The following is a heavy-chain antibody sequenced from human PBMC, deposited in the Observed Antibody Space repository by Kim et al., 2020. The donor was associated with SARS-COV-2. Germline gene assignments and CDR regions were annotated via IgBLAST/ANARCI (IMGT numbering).Heavy chain of an antibody. Sequence: ASVKVSCKVSGYTLTELSMHWVRQAPGKGLEWMGGFDPEDGETIYAQKFQGRVTMTEDTSTDTAYMELSSLRSEDTAVYYCATDPQLWSPYGAFDIWGQGTMVTVSS. V-gene: IGHV1-24*01. CDR2: FDPEDGET. CDR3: ATDPQLWSPYGAFDI. CDR1: GYTLTELS. J-gene: IGHJ3*02. D-gene: IGHD5-18*01.